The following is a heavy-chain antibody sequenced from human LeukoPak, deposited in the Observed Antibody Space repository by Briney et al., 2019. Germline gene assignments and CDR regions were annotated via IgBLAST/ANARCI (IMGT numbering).Heavy chain of an antibody. Sequence: KPSETLSLTCAVSGASFSANYWTWIRQPPGKGLEWVGEINHKGLTNYNPSLKSRVSISVDTSKNQFSLKLNSVTVADTAVYFCASARFDYWGRGALVTVSS. CDR3: ASARFDY. J-gene: IGHJ4*02. V-gene: IGHV4-34*01. CDR1: GASFSANY. CDR2: INHKGLT.